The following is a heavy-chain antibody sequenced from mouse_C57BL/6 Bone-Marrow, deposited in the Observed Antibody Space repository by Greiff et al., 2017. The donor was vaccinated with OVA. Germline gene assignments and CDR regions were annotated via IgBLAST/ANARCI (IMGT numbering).Heavy chain of an antibody. CDR1: SYSFTGYY. J-gene: IGHJ3*01. CDR2: INPSTGGT. Sequence: VQLKQSGPELVKPGASVKISCKASSYSFTGYYMNWVKQSPEKSLEWIGEINPSTGGTTYNQKFKAKATLTVDKSSSTAYMQLKSLTSEDSAVYYCARGGTSPFAYWGQGTLVTVSA. CDR3: ARGGTSPFAY. D-gene: IGHD4-1*01. V-gene: IGHV1-42*01.